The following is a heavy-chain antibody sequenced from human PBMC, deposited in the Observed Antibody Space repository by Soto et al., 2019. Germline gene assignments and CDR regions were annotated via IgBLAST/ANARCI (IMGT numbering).Heavy chain of an antibody. CDR1: GFTFSSYA. V-gene: IGHV3-23*01. D-gene: IGHD3-22*01. Sequence: PGGSLRLSFAASGFTFSSYAMNWVRQAPGKGLEWVSAISGSGGSTYYADSVKGRFTISRDNSKNTLYLQMNSLRAEDTAVYYCAEVGKSVITMIVVVIAPFDYWGQGTLVTVSS. J-gene: IGHJ4*02. CDR3: AEVGKSVITMIVVVIAPFDY. CDR2: ISGSGGST.